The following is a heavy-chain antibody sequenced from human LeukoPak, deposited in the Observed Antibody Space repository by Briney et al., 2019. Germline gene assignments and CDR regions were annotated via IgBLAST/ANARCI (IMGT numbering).Heavy chain of an antibody. CDR3: ARDAPHNWLDP. Sequence: ASVKVSCKASGYTFTGYYMHWVRQAPGQGLEWMGWINPNTGVTNYAQKFQGRVTMTRDTSISTAYMELSRLSSDDTAVYYCARDAPHNWLDPWGQGTLVTVSS. V-gene: IGHV1-2*02. CDR2: INPNTGVT. J-gene: IGHJ5*02. CDR1: GYTFTGYY.